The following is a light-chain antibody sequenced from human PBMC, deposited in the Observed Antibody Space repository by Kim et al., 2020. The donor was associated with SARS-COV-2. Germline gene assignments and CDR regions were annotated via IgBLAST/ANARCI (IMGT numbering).Light chain of an antibody. J-gene: IGLJ7*01. CDR3: QSYDSTSV. Sequence: PRKTGTVSCTPGSGSIARNYVQGYQQRPGRTLTTVLYEDNQRPSGVPDRFSGSVDSSSNSASLTIAGLKTEDEADYDCQSYDSTSVFGGGTQLTVL. V-gene: IGLV6-57*01. CDR2: EDN. CDR1: SGSIARNY.